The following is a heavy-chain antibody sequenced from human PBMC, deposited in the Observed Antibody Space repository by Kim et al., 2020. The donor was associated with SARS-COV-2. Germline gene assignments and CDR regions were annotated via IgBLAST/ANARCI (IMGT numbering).Heavy chain of an antibody. CDR2: ISAYNGNT. V-gene: IGHV1-18*01. J-gene: IGHJ6*02. CDR1: GYTFTSYG. Sequence: ASVKVSCKASGYTFTSYGISWVRQAPGQGLEWMGWISAYNGNTNYAQKLQGRVTMTTDTSTSTAYMELRSLRSDDTAVYYCARVLIGFLWFRGYGMDVWGQGTTVTVSS. D-gene: IGHD3-10*01. CDR3: ARVLIGFLWFRGYGMDV.